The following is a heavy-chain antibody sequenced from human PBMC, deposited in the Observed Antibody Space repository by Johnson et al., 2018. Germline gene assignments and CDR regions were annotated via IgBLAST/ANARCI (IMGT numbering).Heavy chain of an antibody. Sequence: VQLVQSGRGLVQPGGSLRFSCAASGFTFNSCCMSWVRQGPGKGLEWVSGISWNSGNIGYADSVKGRFTISRDNDKNSLYLQMNSLRPEDTALYYCAKAGSRGSYLDAFDLWGQGTMVTVSS. CDR1: GFTFNSCC. J-gene: IGHJ3*01. CDR3: AKAGSRGSYLDAFDL. CDR2: ISWNSGNI. V-gene: IGHV3-9*01. D-gene: IGHD3-16*02.